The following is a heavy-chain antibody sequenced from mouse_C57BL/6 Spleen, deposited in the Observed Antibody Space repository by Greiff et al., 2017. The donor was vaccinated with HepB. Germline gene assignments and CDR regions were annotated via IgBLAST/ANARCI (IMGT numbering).Heavy chain of an antibody. CDR3: ARGNLYAMDY. J-gene: IGHJ4*01. CDR2: INPNNGGT. V-gene: IGHV1-22*01. CDR1: GYTFTDYN. D-gene: IGHD2-1*01. Sequence: VQLKESGPELVKPGASVKMSCKASGYTFTDYNMHWVKQSHGKSLEWIGYINPNNGGTSYNQKFKGKATLTVNKSSSTAYMELRSLTSEDSAVYYCARGNLYAMDYWGQGTSVTVSS.